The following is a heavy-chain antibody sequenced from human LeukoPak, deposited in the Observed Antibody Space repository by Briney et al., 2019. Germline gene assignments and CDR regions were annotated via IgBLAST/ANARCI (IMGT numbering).Heavy chain of an antibody. CDR3: ARDMPYDSRGYYDYCDY. Sequence: GRTPRLSCAASGFTFCDYYVSCIPRAPGNGLEAVSYISSSGSTIYYGVSVKGRFTIPRDNAQDSLYLKMNRLKAQDTAVYYCARDMPYDSRGYYDYCDYGAQGTGVTVS. J-gene: IGHJ4*02. V-gene: IGHV3-11*04. CDR1: GFTFCDYY. CDR2: ISSSGSTI. D-gene: IGHD3-22*01.